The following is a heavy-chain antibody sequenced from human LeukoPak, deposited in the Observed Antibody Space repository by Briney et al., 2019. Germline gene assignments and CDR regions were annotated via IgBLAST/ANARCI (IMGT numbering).Heavy chain of an antibody. CDR1: GYTFTGYY. V-gene: IGHV1-2*06. CDR3: ARGPGPIARSRFDP. J-gene: IGHJ5*02. Sequence: ASVKVSCKASGYTFTGYYMHWVRQAPGQGLESMGRINPNSGGTNYAQKLQGRVTMTRDTPISRAYTELSRLRSHDTAVYYCARGPGPIARSRFDPWGQGTLVTVSS. CDR2: INPNSGGT. D-gene: IGHD6-6*01.